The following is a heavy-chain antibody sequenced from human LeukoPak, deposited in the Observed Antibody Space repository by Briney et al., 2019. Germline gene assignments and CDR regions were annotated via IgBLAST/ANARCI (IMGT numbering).Heavy chain of an antibody. J-gene: IGHJ4*02. CDR3: ASYSSSWSGGFDY. Sequence: SETLSLTCTVSGGSISSHYWSWIRQPPGKGLEWVGHISYSGSTNYNPSLMSRVTISVDTSKYQFSLKLSSVTAADTAVYYCASYSSSWSGGFDYWGQGTLVTVSS. V-gene: IGHV4-59*08. D-gene: IGHD6-13*01. CDR2: ISYSGST. CDR1: GGSISSHY.